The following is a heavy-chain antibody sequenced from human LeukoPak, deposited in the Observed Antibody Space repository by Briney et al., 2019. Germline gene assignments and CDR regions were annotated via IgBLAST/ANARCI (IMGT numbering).Heavy chain of an antibody. CDR3: ARLYCSSTSCYVGARYFDY. Sequence: PSETLSLTCTVSGGSISSYYWSWIRQPAGKGLEWIGRIYTSGSTNYNPSLKSRVTMSVDTSKNQFSLKLSSVTAADTAVYYCARLYCSSTSCYVGARYFDYWGQGTLVTVSS. V-gene: IGHV4-4*07. D-gene: IGHD2-2*01. J-gene: IGHJ4*02. CDR2: IYTSGST. CDR1: GGSISSYY.